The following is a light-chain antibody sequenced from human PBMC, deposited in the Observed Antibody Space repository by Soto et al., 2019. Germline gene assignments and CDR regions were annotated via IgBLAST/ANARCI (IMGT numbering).Light chain of an antibody. CDR1: QGLVYSDGNTY. CDR3: MQATHWPPYT. Sequence: EVLMTQSPRNLPVTLGQPASISCWSSQGLVYSDGNTYLNWFQQRPGHSPRRLLYKVSFRDSGVPDRFSGSGSGTAFTLTISRVEAEDVGIYYCMQATHWPPYTFGQGTKVDIK. V-gene: IGKV2-30*01. J-gene: IGKJ2*01. CDR2: KVS.